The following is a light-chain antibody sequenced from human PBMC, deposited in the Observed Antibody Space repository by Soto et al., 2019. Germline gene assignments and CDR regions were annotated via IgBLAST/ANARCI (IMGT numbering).Light chain of an antibody. Sequence: EIASTQSPAALSSSPRARATLSCRASQTVSNKLAWYQHKPGQAPRLLIYDTSNRATGIPARFSGSGSGTDFTLTISRLEPEDFAVYYCQQRSKWPIPFGQGARLAIK. CDR3: QQRSKWPIP. CDR1: QTVSNK. V-gene: IGKV3-11*01. CDR2: DTS. J-gene: IGKJ5*01.